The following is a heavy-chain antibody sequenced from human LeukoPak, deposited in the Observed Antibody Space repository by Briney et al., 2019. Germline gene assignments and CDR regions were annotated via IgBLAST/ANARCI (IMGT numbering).Heavy chain of an antibody. CDR3: ARAGHYLLISSPGYMDV. Sequence: GGSLRLSCAASGFTFSSYSMNWVRQAPGKGLEWVSSISSSSSYIYYADSVKGRFTISRDNAKNSLYLQMNSLRAEDTAEYYCARAGHYLLISSPGYMDVWGKGTTVTISS. D-gene: IGHD2/OR15-2a*01. CDR2: ISSSSSYI. J-gene: IGHJ6*03. V-gene: IGHV3-21*01. CDR1: GFTFSSYS.